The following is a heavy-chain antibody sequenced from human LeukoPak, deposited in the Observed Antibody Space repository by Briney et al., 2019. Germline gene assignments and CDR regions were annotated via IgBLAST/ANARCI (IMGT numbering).Heavy chain of an antibody. J-gene: IGHJ4*02. D-gene: IGHD3-22*01. CDR2: IYSGGST. CDR1: GFTVSSNY. Sequence: GGSLRLSCAASGFTVSSNYMSWVRQAPGKGLEWVSVIYSGGSTYYADSVKGRFTISRDNSKNTLYLQMNSLRAEDTAVYYCASRGGYYFGHFDYWGQGTLVTVSS. CDR3: ASRGGYYFGHFDY. V-gene: IGHV3-66*01.